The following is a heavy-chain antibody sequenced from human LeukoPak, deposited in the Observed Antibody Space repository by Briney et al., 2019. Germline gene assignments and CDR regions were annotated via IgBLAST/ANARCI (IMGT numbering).Heavy chain of an antibody. CDR2: IIPIFGTA. V-gene: IGHV1-69*05. Sequence: SVKVSCKASGGTFSSYAISWVRQAPGQRLEWMGGIIPIFGTANYAQKFQGRVTITTDESTSTAYMELSSLRSEDTAVYYCARGGSSSSFANWFDPWGQGTLVTVSS. CDR1: GGTFSSYA. J-gene: IGHJ5*02. CDR3: ARGGSSSSFANWFDP. D-gene: IGHD6-6*01.